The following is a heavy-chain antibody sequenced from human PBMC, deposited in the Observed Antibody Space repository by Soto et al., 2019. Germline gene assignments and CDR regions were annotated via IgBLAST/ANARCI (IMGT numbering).Heavy chain of an antibody. V-gene: IGHV3-66*01. CDR1: GFTVSSNY. CDR3: AREMVRCLYAEYFQH. D-gene: IGHD3-10*01. Sequence: EVQLVESGGGLVQPGGSLRLSCAASGFTVSSNYMSWVRQAPGKGLEWVSVIYSGGSTYYADCVKGRFTISRDNSKNTLYLQMNSLRAEDTAVYYCAREMVRCLYAEYFQHWGQGTLVTVSS. J-gene: IGHJ1*01. CDR2: IYSGGST.